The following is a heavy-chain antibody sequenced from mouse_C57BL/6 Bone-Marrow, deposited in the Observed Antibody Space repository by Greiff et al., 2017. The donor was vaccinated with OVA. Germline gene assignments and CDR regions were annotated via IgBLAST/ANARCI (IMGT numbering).Heavy chain of an antibody. CDR2: ILPGSGST. V-gene: IGHV1-9*01. CDR1: GYTFSGYW. D-gene: IGHD1-1*01. Sequence: SGAELMKPGASVKLSCKATGYTFSGYWIEWVKQRPGHGLEWIGEILPGSGSTNYNEKFKGKAPVTADTSSNTAYRQLSSLTTDDSAIYYCARVGGWFAYWGQGTLVTVSA. CDR3: ARVGGWFAY. J-gene: IGHJ3*01.